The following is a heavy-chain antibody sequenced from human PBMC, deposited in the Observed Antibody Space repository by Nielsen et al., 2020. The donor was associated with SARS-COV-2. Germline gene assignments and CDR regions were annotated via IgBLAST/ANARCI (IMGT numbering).Heavy chain of an antibody. D-gene: IGHD5-12*01. Sequence: SETLSLTCAVYGGSFSGYYWSWIRQPPGKGLEWIGEINHSGSTNYNPSLKSRVTISVDTSKNQFSLKLSSVIAADTAVYYCARRGSGYDRSSGRYVDTAGDYWGQGTLVTVSS. CDR2: INHSGST. CDR3: ARRGSGYDRSSGRYVDTAGDY. V-gene: IGHV4-34*01. J-gene: IGHJ4*02. CDR1: GGSFSGYY.